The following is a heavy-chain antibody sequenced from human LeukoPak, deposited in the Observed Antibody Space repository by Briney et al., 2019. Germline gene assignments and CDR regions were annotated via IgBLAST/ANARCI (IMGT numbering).Heavy chain of an antibody. CDR1: GFTFDDYA. CDR3: AKESPYTGTSRYFDY. Sequence: SLRLSCAASGFTFDDYAMHWVRQAPGKGLEWVSGISWNSGSIGYADSVKGRFTISRDNAKNSLYLQMNSLRAEDTALYYCAKESPYTGTSRYFDYWGQGTLVTVSS. CDR2: ISWNSGSI. V-gene: IGHV3-9*01. J-gene: IGHJ4*02. D-gene: IGHD1-1*01.